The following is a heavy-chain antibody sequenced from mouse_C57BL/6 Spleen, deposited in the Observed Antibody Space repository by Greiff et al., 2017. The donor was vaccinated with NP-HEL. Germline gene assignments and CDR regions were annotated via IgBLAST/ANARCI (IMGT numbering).Heavy chain of an antibody. D-gene: IGHD1-1*01. CDR2: IRSKSNNYAT. Sequence: EVNVVESGGGLVQPKGSLKLSCAASGFSFNTYAMHWVRQAPGKGLEWVARIRSKSNNYATYYADSVKDRFTISRDDSESMLYLQMNNMRTEDKAMYYGVRHRDGSSYGYWYFDVWGTGTTVTVSS. CDR3: VRHRDGSSYGYWYFDV. V-gene: IGHV10-1*01. CDR1: GFSFNTYA. J-gene: IGHJ1*03.